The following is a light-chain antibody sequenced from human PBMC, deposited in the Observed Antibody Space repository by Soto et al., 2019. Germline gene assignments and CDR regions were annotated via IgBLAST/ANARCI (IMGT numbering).Light chain of an antibody. Sequence: EIVLTQSSGTLSLSPGETATLSCRASQTGDSRYLAWYQQKRGQAPRLLIYAASSRATGVPDRFSGSGSGTDFTLTIRRLEPEDFAVYYCQQYDSTVWTFGQGTKVDIK. CDR3: QQYDSTVWT. J-gene: IGKJ1*01. CDR2: AAS. CDR1: QTGDSRY. V-gene: IGKV3-20*01.